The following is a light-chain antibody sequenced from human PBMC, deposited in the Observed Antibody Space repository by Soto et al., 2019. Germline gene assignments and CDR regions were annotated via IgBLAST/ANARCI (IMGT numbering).Light chain of an antibody. V-gene: IGKV3-11*01. CDR2: DAS. Sequence: EIVLTQSPATLSLSRGERATLSCRASESFSIYLGWYQQKPGHAPRPLIYDASNRASGIPARFSGSGSWTVFTLTISCLEPEDFAGYICQQRSVGVTFDPGTPLDLK. J-gene: IGKJ5*01. CDR1: ESFSIY. CDR3: QQRSVGVT.